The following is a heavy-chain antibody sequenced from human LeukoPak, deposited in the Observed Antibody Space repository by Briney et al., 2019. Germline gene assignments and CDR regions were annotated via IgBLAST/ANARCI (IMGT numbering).Heavy chain of an antibody. CDR1: GFTFCSYA. D-gene: IGHD2-15*01. Sequence: GGSLRLSCAASGFTFCSYAMSWVPQAPGKGLKWVSAISGGGGSTYYADSVKGRFTISRDNSRNTLYPQMNSLRAEDTAVYYCAKDLTSGGSLFDYWGQGTLVTVSS. CDR2: ISGGGGST. CDR3: AKDLTSGGSLFDY. J-gene: IGHJ4*02. V-gene: IGHV3-23*01.